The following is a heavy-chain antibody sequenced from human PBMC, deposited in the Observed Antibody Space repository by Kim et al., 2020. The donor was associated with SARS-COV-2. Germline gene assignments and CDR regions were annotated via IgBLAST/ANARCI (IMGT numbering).Heavy chain of an antibody. CDR1: GFTFSSYA. CDR2: ISGSGGST. D-gene: IGHD6-19*01. J-gene: IGHJ5*02. CDR3: AKDPDPYSSGWPLGWFDP. Sequence: GGSLRLSCAASGFTFSSYAMSWVRQAPGKGLEWVSAISGSGGSTYYADSVKGRFTISRDNPKNTLYLQMNSLRAEDTAVYYCAKDPDPYSSGWPLGWFDPWGQGTLVTVSS. V-gene: IGHV3-23*01.